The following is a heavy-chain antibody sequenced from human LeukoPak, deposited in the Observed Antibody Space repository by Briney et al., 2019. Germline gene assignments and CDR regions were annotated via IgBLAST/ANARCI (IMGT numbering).Heavy chain of an antibody. CDR1: GYNFTLYW. D-gene: IGHD6-13*01. CDR3: ARPLGSSSWFGFDY. J-gene: IGHJ4*02. Sequence: GESLKISCRGSGYNFTLYWIARVRQMSGKGLEWVGSIYPGDSDTRYAPSFQGQVTISADKSISTAYLQWSGLKASDTAMYYCARPLGSSSWFGFDYWGQGALVTVSS. V-gene: IGHV5-51*01. CDR2: IYPGDSDT.